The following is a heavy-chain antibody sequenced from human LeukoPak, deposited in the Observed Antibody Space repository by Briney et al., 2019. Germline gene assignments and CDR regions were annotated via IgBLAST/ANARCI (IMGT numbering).Heavy chain of an antibody. D-gene: IGHD3-3*01. Sequence: GGSLRLSCAASGFTFSSYRMNWVRQAPGEGLEWVANIKKDGSEKYYVDSVKGRFTISRDNAKNSLYLQMNSLRAEDTAVYYCARDAEVGTLFGVLSRYNWFDPWGQGALVTVSS. J-gene: IGHJ5*02. V-gene: IGHV3-7*01. CDR1: GFTFSSYR. CDR2: IKKDGSEK. CDR3: ARDAEVGTLFGVLSRYNWFDP.